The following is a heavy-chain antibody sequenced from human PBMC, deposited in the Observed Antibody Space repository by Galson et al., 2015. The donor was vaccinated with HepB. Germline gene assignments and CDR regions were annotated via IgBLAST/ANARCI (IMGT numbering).Heavy chain of an antibody. CDR1: GYTFTGYY. J-gene: IGHJ6*02. Sequence: SVKVSCKASGYTFTGYYMHWVRQAPGQGLEWMGRINPNSGGTNYAQKFQGRVTMTRDTSISTAYMELSRLRSDDTAVYYCAREGAGSGTFYYYYGMDVWGQGTTVTVSS. D-gene: IGHD2-15*01. V-gene: IGHV1-2*06. CDR2: INPNSGGT. CDR3: AREGAGSGTFYYYYGMDV.